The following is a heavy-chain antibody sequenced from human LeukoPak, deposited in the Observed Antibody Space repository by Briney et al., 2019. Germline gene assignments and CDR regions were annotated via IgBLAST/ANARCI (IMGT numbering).Heavy chain of an antibody. V-gene: IGHV4-34*01. CDR3: ASAGSSGHSPPVGY. J-gene: IGHJ4*02. CDR1: GGSFSGYY. D-gene: IGHD3-22*01. Sequence: SETLSLTCAVYGGSFSGYYWSWIRQPPGKGLEWIGEINHSGSTNYNPSLKSRVTISVDTSKNQFSLKLSSVTAADTAVYYCASAGSSGHSPPVGYWGQGTLVTVSS. CDR2: INHSGST.